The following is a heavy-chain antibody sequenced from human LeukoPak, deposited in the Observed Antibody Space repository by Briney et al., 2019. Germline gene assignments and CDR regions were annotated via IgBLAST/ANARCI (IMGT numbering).Heavy chain of an antibody. J-gene: IGHJ4*02. D-gene: IGHD3-10*01. V-gene: IGHV3-53*01. CDR1: GFTVSSNY. CDR3: AKDMLSDYGSGSYFYFDY. Sequence: GGSLRLSCAASGFTVSSNYMSWVRQAPGKGLEWVSVIYSGGSTYYADSVKGRFTISRDNSKNTLYLQMNSLRAEDTAVYYCAKDMLSDYGSGSYFYFDYWGQGTLVTVSS. CDR2: IYSGGST.